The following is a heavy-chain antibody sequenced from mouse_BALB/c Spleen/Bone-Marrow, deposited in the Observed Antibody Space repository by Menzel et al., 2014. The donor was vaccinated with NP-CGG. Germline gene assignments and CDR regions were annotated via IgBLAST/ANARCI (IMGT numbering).Heavy chain of an antibody. CDR3: ARGAY. CDR1: AYTFTSYW. J-gene: IGHJ3*01. CDR2: IYPGDGDT. V-gene: IGHV1-87*01. Sequence: QVQLQQSGAELARPGASVKLSCKASAYTFTSYWMQWVKQRPGQGLEWIGAIYPGDGDTRYTQKFKDKATLTVDKSSSTAYMQLSSLTSEDSAVYYCARGAYWGQGTLVTVSA.